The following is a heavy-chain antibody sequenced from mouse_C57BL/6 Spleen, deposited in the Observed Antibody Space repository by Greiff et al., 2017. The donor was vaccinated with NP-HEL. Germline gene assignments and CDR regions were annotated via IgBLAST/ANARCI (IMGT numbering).Heavy chain of an antibody. CDR3: ARYMRSNYSYYFDY. Sequence: EVKLVESGGGLVQPGGSLSLSCAASGFTFTDYYMSWVRQPPGKALEWLGFIRNKANGYTTEYSASVKGRFTISRDNSQSILYLQMNALRAEDSATYYCARYMRSNYSYYFDYWGQGTTLTVSS. J-gene: IGHJ2*01. V-gene: IGHV7-3*01. D-gene: IGHD2-5*01. CDR1: GFTFTDYY. CDR2: IRNKANGYTT.